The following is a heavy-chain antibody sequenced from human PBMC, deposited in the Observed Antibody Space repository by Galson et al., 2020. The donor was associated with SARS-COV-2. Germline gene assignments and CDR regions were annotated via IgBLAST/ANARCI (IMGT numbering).Heavy chain of an antibody. CDR2: ISYDGSNK. D-gene: IGHD6-13*01. CDR1: GFTFSSYA. CDR3: ARGDPGIAAAGQGSYYYYYYMDV. J-gene: IGHJ6*03. Sequence: GGSLRLSCAASGFTFSSYAMHWVRQAPGKGLEWVAVISYDGSNKYYADSVKGRFTISRDNSKNTLYLQMNSLRAEDTAVYYCARGDPGIAAAGQGSYYYYYYMDVWGKGTTVTVSS. V-gene: IGHV3-30-3*01.